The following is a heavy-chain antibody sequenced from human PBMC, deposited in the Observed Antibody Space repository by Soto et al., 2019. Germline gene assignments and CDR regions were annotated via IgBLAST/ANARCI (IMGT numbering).Heavy chain of an antibody. CDR3: AHIVVAGLGYYFDY. J-gene: IGHJ4*02. Sequence: QITLKESGPTLVKPTQTLTLTCTFSGFSLSSTRMAVGWIRHPPGKALEWLALIYWDDDKRYRPFLKSRLTITTDTSKNQVVLTMSSMDPVDTARYSCAHIVVAGLGYYFDYWGQGTLVTVS. D-gene: IGHD6-19*01. V-gene: IGHV2-5*02. CDR2: IYWDDDK. CDR1: GFSLSSTRMA.